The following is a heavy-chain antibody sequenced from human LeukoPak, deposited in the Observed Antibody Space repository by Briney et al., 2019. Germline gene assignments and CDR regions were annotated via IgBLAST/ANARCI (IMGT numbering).Heavy chain of an antibody. CDR1: GGPVSSYY. CDR2: IYTSGST. Sequence: SETLSLTCSVSGGPVSSYYWGWIRQPAGKGLEWIGRIYTSGSTNYNPSLKSRVTMSVDTSKNQFSLKLSSVTAADTAVYYCARDLRGGAVDPWGQGTLVTVSS. V-gene: IGHV4-4*07. D-gene: IGHD3-16*01. J-gene: IGHJ5*02. CDR3: ARDLRGGAVDP.